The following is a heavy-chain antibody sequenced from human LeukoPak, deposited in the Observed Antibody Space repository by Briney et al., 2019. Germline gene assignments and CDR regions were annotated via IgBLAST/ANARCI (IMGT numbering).Heavy chain of an antibody. V-gene: IGHV1-24*01. CDR2: FDPEDGET. J-gene: IGHJ6*03. Sequence: ASVKVSCKASGYTFTGYYMHRVRQAPGKGLEWMGGFDPEDGETIYAQKFQGRVTMTEDTSTDTAYMELSSLRSEDTAVYYCATGGSIAAAGTGFPYYYYMDVWGKGTTVTVSS. CDR3: ATGGSIAAAGTGFPYYYYMDV. CDR1: GYTFTGYY. D-gene: IGHD6-13*01.